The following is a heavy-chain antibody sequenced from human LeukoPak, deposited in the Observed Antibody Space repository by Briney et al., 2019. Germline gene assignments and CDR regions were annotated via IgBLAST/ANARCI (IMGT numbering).Heavy chain of an antibody. CDR2: ITDDGSDK. D-gene: IGHD6-13*01. V-gene: IGHV3-30*18. Sequence: GGSLRLSCAASGFSFSDYGMDWVRQAPGKGLEWVAVITDDGSDKYYTGSVKGRFSISRDNSKNTLYLQMNSLRPEDTAIYYCAKVGGRSWFYFDNWGQGTVVTVSS. CDR1: GFSFSDYG. J-gene: IGHJ4*02. CDR3: AKVGGRSWFYFDN.